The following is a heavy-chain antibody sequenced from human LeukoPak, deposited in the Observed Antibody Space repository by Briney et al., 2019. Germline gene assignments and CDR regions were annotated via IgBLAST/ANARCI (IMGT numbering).Heavy chain of an antibody. V-gene: IGHV1-2*02. Sequence: ASVKVSCKASGYTFTGYYMHWVRHAPGQGLEWMGWINPNRGGTNYAQKFQGRVTMTRDTSISTAYMELSRLRSDDTAVYYCARGRSGIAAAKCWFDPWGQGTLVTVSS. CDR3: ARGRSGIAAAKCWFDP. J-gene: IGHJ5*02. CDR1: GYTFTGYY. D-gene: IGHD6-13*01. CDR2: INPNRGGT.